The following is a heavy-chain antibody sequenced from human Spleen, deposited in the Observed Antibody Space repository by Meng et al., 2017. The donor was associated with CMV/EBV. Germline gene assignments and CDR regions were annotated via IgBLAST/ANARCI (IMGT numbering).Heavy chain of an antibody. Sequence: GGSLRLSCAGSGFTFSQFTMHWVRQAPGKGLEWVSSISSSGNLIYYEVSVRGRFTISRDNAKNSLYLQMNSLRAEDTAVYYCAREVGATDYFDYWGQGTLVTVSS. CDR2: ISSSGNLI. CDR3: AREVGATDYFDY. CDR1: GFTFSQFT. D-gene: IGHD1-26*01. J-gene: IGHJ4*02. V-gene: IGHV3-21*01.